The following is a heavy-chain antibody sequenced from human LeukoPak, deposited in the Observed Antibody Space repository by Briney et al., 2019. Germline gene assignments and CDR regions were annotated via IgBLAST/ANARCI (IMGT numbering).Heavy chain of an antibody. CDR2: INPNSGGT. J-gene: IGHJ4*02. Sequence: ASVMISCKASGYTSTGYDMHWVRHAPGQGLEWMGWINPNSGGTNYAQKFQGRVTMTRDTSISTAYMELSRLRSDDTAVYYCAREVYDSSGYFDYWGQGTLVTVSS. CDR3: AREVYDSSGYFDY. D-gene: IGHD3-22*01. V-gene: IGHV1-2*02. CDR1: GYTSTGYD.